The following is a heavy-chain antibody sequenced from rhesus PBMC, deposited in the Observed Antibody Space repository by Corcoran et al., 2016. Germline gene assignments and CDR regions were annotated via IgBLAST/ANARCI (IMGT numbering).Heavy chain of an antibody. J-gene: IGHJ6*01. Sequence: EVQLVESGGGLVQPGGSLRLSCAASGFTFSSYAMQWVHQAPGKGLEWVSAIGPGCDTYYADAVKGRFTISRDNAKNSLYLQMNSLRAEDTAVYYCARDSITGTTRYGLDSWGQGVVVTVSS. CDR2: IGPGCDT. D-gene: IGHD1-26*01. CDR1: GFTFSSYA. CDR3: ARDSITGTTRYGLDS. V-gene: IGHV3-72*01.